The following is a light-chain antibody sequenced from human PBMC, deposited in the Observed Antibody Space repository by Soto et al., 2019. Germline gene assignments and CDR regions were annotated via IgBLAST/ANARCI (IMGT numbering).Light chain of an antibody. V-gene: IGLV2-14*01. J-gene: IGLJ1*01. CDR3: CSYTTSSTPVV. CDR2: DVS. Sequence: QSALTQPASVSGSPGQSITISCTGTSSDVGGYNYVSWYQQHPGKAPKLMIYDVSNRPSGVSNRFSGSKSGNTASLTIFGLQAEDEADYYCCSYTTSSTPVVFGAGTKLTVL. CDR1: SSDVGGYNY.